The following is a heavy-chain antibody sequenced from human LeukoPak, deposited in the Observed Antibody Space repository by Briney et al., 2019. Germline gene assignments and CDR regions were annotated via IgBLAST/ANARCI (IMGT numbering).Heavy chain of an antibody. Sequence: GGSLRLSCAASGFRFSDHYMVWVRQAPGKGLEWVGRIRNKANGGTTEYAASVKDRFTISRDDSKNSLYLQMRSLKSEDTAVYYCVRPRGSDWSETHFDHWGQGTLVTVSS. J-gene: IGHJ4*02. CDR2: IRNKANGGTT. D-gene: IGHD3-9*01. V-gene: IGHV3-72*01. CDR3: VRPRGSDWSETHFDH. CDR1: GFRFSDHY.